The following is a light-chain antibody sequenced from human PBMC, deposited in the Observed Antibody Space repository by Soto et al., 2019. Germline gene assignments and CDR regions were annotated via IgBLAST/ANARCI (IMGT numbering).Light chain of an antibody. Sequence: DIQMTQSPSTLSASVGDRVTITCRASQSISSWLAWYQQKPGKAPKLLIYDASSLESGVPSRFSGSGSGTDFTLTISSLQPDDFATYYCQQYKTYPLTFGGGTKVEIK. J-gene: IGKJ4*01. CDR1: QSISSW. V-gene: IGKV1-5*01. CDR3: QQYKTYPLT. CDR2: DAS.